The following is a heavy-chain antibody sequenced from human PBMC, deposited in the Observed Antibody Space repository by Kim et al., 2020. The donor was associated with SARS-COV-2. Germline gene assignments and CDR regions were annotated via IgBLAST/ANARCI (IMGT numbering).Heavy chain of an antibody. CDR2: ISGDGSNT. CDR1: GFTFSSYA. J-gene: IGHJ3*02. D-gene: IGHD3-22*01. CDR3: ARGDYYDSSGYYGIPYAFDI. Sequence: GGSLRLSCTVSGFTFSSYAMSWVRQAPGKGLEWVSSISGDGSNTNYADSVKGRFTISRDKSKNTLYLQMNSLRAEDTAVYYCARGDYYDSSGYYGIPYAFDIWGHGTMVTVSS. V-gene: IGHV3-23*01.